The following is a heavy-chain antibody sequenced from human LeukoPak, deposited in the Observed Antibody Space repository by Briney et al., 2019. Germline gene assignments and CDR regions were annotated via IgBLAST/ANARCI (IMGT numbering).Heavy chain of an antibody. J-gene: IGHJ5*02. V-gene: IGHV3-21*06. CDR1: GFTFSSYS. CDR2: ISSSSSYT. CDR3: AKGESWGITGTNLYSWFDP. D-gene: IGHD1-7*01. Sequence: GGSLRLSCAASGFTFSSYSMNWVRQAPGKGLEWVSPISSSSSYTYYADSVKGRFTISRDNGKNSVYLQMNSLTGEDTAVYHCAKGESWGITGTNLYSWFDPWGQGTLVTVSS.